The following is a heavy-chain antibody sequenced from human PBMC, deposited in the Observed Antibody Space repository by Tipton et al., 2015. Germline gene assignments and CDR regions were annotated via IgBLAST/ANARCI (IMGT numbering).Heavy chain of an antibody. CDR2: ISATSGTI. Sequence: SLRLSCAASGFTFSSYSMNWVRQAPGKGLEWVSYISATSGTIYYADSVKGRFTISRDNAKSSLYLQMNSLRDEDSAVYYCARYSDDFWSGYFDYWGQGTLVTVSS. D-gene: IGHD3-3*01. CDR3: ARYSDDFWSGYFDY. V-gene: IGHV3-48*02. CDR1: GFTFSSYS. J-gene: IGHJ4*02.